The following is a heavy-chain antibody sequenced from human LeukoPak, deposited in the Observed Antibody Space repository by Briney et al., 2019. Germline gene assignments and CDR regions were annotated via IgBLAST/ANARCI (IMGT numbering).Heavy chain of an antibody. CDR3: ARLWRGVPRWFDP. J-gene: IGHJ5*02. D-gene: IGHD3-10*01. V-gene: IGHV4-34*01. Sequence: SETLSLTCAVYGGSFSGYYWSWIRQPPGKGLEWIGEINHSGSTNYNPSLKSRVTISVDTSKNQFSLKLSSVTAADTAVYYCARLWRGVPRWFDPWGQGTLVTVSS. CDR1: GGSFSGYY. CDR2: INHSGST.